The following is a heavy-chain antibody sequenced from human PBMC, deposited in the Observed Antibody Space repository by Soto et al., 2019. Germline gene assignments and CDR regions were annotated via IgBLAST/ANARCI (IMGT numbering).Heavy chain of an antibody. Sequence: EVQLLESGRGLVQPGGSLRLSCAVSGFTFSNYAISWVRQAPGKGLEWVSIISGGGDTSYYADSVKGRFTISRDNSRNTLYLQMNSLRARDSATYYCAKEGTSGLYYFDYWGPGTLVTVSS. D-gene: IGHD6-19*01. V-gene: IGHV3-23*01. CDR2: ISGGGDTS. J-gene: IGHJ4*02. CDR1: GFTFSNYA. CDR3: AKEGTSGLYYFDY.